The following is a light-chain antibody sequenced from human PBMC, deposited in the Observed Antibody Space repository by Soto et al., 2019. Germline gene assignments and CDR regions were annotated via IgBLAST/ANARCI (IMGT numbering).Light chain of an antibody. CDR3: QQYGSSSIT. CDR2: GAS. Sequence: EILFTQSSTTPSLSPGERATLSCRASQSVSSYLAWYQQKPGQAPRLLIYGASSRATGIPDRFSGSGSGTDFTLTISRLEPEDFAVYYCQQYGSSSITFGQGTRLEIK. V-gene: IGKV3-20*01. CDR1: QSVSSY. J-gene: IGKJ5*01.